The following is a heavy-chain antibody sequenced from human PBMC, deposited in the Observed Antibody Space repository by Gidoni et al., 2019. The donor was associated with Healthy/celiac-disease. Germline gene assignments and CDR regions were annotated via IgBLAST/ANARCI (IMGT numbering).Heavy chain of an antibody. CDR2: INAGNGNT. CDR3: AKSELLLQYNWFDP. J-gene: IGHJ5*02. D-gene: IGHD2-15*01. CDR1: GSTFTSYA. Sequence: QVQLVQSGAEVKKPGASVKVSCKASGSTFTSYAMHWVRQAPGQRLEGMVWINAGNGNTKYSQKFQGRVTSTRDTSASTAYMELSSLRSEDTAVYYCAKSELLLQYNWFDPWGQGTLVTVSS. V-gene: IGHV1-3*01.